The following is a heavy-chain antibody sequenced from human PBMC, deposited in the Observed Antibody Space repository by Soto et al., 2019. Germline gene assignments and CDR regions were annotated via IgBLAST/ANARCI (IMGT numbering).Heavy chain of an antibody. V-gene: IGHV1-18*01. CDR3: ARVAGGYDQIYYGMDV. Sequence: ASVKVSCKASDYTFTSFGISWGRQAPGQGLECMGWISGYNGNTNYAQKFQGRVTMTTDTSTRTAYMELRSLRSDDTAVYYCARVAGGYDQIYYGMDVWGQGTTVTVSS. CDR2: ISGYNGNT. D-gene: IGHD5-12*01. J-gene: IGHJ6*02. CDR1: DYTFTSFG.